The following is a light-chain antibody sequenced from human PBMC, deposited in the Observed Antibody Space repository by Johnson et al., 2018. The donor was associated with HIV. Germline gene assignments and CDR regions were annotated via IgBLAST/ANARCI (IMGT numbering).Light chain of an antibody. V-gene: IGLV1-51*02. J-gene: IGLJ1*01. CDR2: ENN. Sequence: QSVLTQPPSVSAAPGQKVTISCSGSSSNIGNNYVSWYQQLPGTAPKLLIYENNERPSGIPDRFSDSKSGTSATLGITGLQTGDEADYYCGAWDNSLSTGGVFGTGTKVTVL. CDR1: SSNIGNNY. CDR3: GAWDNSLSTGGV.